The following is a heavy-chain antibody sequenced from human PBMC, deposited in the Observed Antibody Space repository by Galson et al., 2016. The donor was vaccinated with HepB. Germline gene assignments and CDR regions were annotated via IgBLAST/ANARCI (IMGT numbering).Heavy chain of an antibody. D-gene: IGHD2-21*01. CDR3: ASTIALFDNWFDP. Sequence: SETLSLTCAVYGGSFSGYYWSWIRQPPGKGLEWIGEINHSGSTNYNPSVKSRVTISVDPSNNQFSLKMGSVTAADTAVYYSASTIALFDNWFDPWGQGTLGAFSS. V-gene: IGHV4-34*01. CDR1: GGSFSGYY. J-gene: IGHJ5*02. CDR2: INHSGST.